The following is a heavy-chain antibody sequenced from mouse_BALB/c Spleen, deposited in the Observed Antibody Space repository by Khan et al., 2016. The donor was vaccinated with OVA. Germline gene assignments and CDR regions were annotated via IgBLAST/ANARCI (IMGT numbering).Heavy chain of an antibody. D-gene: IGHD1-1*01. CDR1: GYSITSDYA. V-gene: IGHV3-2*02. Sequence: EVKLLESGPGLVKPSQSLSLTCTVTGYSITSDYAWNWIRQFPGNKLEWMGYISYSGSTNYNPALKSRISITRDTSKNQFFLQLNTVTTEDTATNYWARVGSRYNYAMNYGGQGTSVNVSS. J-gene: IGHJ4*01. CDR3: ARVGSRYNYAMNY. CDR2: ISYSGST.